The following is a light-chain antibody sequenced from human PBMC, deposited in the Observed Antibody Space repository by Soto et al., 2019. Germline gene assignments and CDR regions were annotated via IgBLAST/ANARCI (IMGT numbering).Light chain of an antibody. J-gene: IGKJ2*01. V-gene: IGKV1-5*03. Sequence: DIQMTQSPSTLSASVGDRVTITCRASQSISSWLAWYQQKPGKAPKLLIYKASSLESGVPSRFSGSGSGPEFTLTISSLQPDDFATYYCQQYNSYSPYTFGQGTKLEIK. CDR1: QSISSW. CDR3: QQYNSYSPYT. CDR2: KAS.